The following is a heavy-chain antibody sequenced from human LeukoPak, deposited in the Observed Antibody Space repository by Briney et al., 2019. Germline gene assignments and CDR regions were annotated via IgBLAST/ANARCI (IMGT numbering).Heavy chain of an antibody. J-gene: IGHJ4*02. Sequence: GGSLRLSCSASGFTFSSYAMHWVRQAPGKGLEWVAIIWLDGSAEYYGDSVKGRFTVSRDNSKNTLYLQMDNLRVEDTAVYYCARDLNREDFDYWGQGTLVAVSS. CDR2: IWLDGSAE. D-gene: IGHD1-14*01. CDR3: ARDLNREDFDY. CDR1: GFTFSSYA. V-gene: IGHV3-33*08.